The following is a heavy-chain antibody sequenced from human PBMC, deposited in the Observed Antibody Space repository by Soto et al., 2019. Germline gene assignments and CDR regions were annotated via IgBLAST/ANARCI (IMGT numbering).Heavy chain of an antibody. J-gene: IGHJ6*02. D-gene: IGHD2-2*02. V-gene: IGHV1-2*02. CDR3: AREGIVVVPGAITGADYYYYYGMDV. Sequence: ASVKVSCKASGYTFTGYYMHWVRQAPGQGLEWMGWINPNSGGTNYAQKFQGRVTMTRDTSISTAYMELSRVRSDDPAVYYCAREGIVVVPGAITGADYYYYYGMDVWGQGTRVTVSS. CDR2: INPNSGGT. CDR1: GYTFTGYY.